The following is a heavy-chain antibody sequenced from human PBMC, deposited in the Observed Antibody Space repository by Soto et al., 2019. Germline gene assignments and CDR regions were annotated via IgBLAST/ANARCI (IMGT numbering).Heavy chain of an antibody. J-gene: IGHJ4*02. CDR3: ARGTVTIGY. CDR2: INHSGST. Sequence: PSETLSLTCAVYGGPFSGYYWSWIRQPPGKGLEWIGEINHSGSTNYNPSLKSRVTISVDKSKNQFSLKLSSVTAADKAVYYCARGTVTIGYWGQGTLVTVYS. CDR1: GGPFSGYY. V-gene: IGHV4-34*01. D-gene: IGHD4-17*01.